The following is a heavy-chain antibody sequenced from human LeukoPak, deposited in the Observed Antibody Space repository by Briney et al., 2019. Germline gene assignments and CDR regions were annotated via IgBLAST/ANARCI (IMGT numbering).Heavy chain of an antibody. CDR3: AGRPDTAIVPIFDY. CDR1: GYTFTGYY. D-gene: IGHD5-18*01. CDR2: INPNSGGT. Sequence: ASVKVSCKASGYTFTGYYLHWVRQAPGQGLEWMGWINPNSGGTNYAQKFQGRVTMTGDTSISTACMELRRLSSDDTAIYFCAGRPDTAIVPIFDYWGQGTLVTVSS. V-gene: IGHV1-2*02. J-gene: IGHJ4*02.